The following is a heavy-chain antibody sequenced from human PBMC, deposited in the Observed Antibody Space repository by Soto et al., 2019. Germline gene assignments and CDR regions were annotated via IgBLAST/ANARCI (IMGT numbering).Heavy chain of an antibody. V-gene: IGHV1-3*01. CDR1: GYTFTSYA. D-gene: IGHD6-19*01. CDR3: ARDLGGWTDY. CDR2: INAGNGNT. J-gene: IGHJ4*02. Sequence: QVQLVQSGAEVKKPGASVKVSCKASGYTFTSYAMQWVRQAPGQRLEWMGWINAGNGNTKYSQKFQGRVTITRDTSASPAYMELRSLRSEDTAVYYCARDLGGWTDYWGQGTLVTVSS.